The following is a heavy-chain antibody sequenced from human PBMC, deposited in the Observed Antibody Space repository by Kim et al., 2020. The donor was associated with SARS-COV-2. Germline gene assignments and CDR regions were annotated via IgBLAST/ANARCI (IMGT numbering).Heavy chain of an antibody. D-gene: IGHD3-10*01. J-gene: IGHJ4*02. V-gene: IGHV4-31*03. Sequence: SETLSLTCTVSGGSISSGGYYWSWIRQHPGKGLEWIGYIYYSGSTYYNPSLKSRVTISVDTSKNQFSLKLSSVTAADTAVYYCARVWFGDYYFDYWGQGTLVTVSS. CDR2: IYYSGST. CDR3: ARVWFGDYYFDY. CDR1: GGSISSGGYY.